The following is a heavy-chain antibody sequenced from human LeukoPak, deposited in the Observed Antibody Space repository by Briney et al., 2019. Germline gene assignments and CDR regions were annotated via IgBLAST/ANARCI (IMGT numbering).Heavy chain of an antibody. Sequence: GGSLRLSCAASGFTFSSYWMHWVRQAPGKGLVWVSRINSDGSITNNADSVKGRFTISRDNAKNTVYLQMNSLRGEDAAVYYCVRDLGGRSGHWGQGTLVTVSS. D-gene: IGHD1-26*01. CDR1: GFTFSSYW. J-gene: IGHJ4*02. CDR2: INSDGSIT. V-gene: IGHV3-74*01. CDR3: VRDLGGRSGH.